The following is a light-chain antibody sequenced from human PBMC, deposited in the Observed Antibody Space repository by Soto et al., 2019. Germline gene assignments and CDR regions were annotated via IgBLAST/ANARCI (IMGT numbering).Light chain of an antibody. CDR1: QSVSSSH. CDR2: GAS. Sequence: EIVLTQSPGTLSLSAGERATLFCRASQSVSSSHLAWYQQKPGQPPRLLIYGASSRFTGIPDRFSGSGSGTDFTLTISSLEPEDFAVYYCQQHSSSPPSWTFGQGTQVEIK. J-gene: IGKJ1*01. CDR3: QQHSSSPPSWT. V-gene: IGKV3-20*01.